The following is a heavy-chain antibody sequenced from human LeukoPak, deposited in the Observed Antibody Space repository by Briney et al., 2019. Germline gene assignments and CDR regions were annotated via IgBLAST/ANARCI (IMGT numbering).Heavy chain of an antibody. CDR3: ARGMVPSYSSSWYNHYYYYMDV. J-gene: IGHJ6*03. D-gene: IGHD6-13*01. V-gene: IGHV3-7*01. Sequence: PGGSLRLSCAASGFTFTTYWMTWVRQAPGKGLEWVANINQDGTEKYYVDSVKGRFTISRDNAKNSLYLQMNSLRAEDTAVYYCARGMVPSYSSSWYNHYYYYMDVWGKGTTVTVSS. CDR1: GFTFTTYW. CDR2: INQDGTEK.